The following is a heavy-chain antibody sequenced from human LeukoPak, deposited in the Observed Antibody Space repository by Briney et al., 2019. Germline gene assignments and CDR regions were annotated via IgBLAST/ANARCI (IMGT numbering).Heavy chain of an antibody. V-gene: IGHV3-21*01. CDR3: ANQEDTYYFDY. D-gene: IGHD2-2*01. J-gene: IGHJ4*02. CDR2: ISSNSNYI. CDR1: GFTFSSYS. Sequence: GGSLRLSCAASGFTFSSYSMNWVRHAPGKGLEWGSSISSNSNYIYYADSVKGRFTISRDNSKNALYLQMNSLRAEDTAVYYCANQEDTYYFDYWGQGTLVTVSS.